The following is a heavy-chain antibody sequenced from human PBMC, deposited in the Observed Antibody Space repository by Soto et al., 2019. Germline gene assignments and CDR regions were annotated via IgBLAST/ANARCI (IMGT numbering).Heavy chain of an antibody. CDR1: GGSVSSGSYY. D-gene: IGHD2-15*01. CDR2: IYYSGST. CDR3: ARDQPLLYSGPIVGMDA. V-gene: IGHV4-61*01. J-gene: IGHJ6*02. Sequence: SETLSLTCTVSGGSVSSGSYYWSWIRQPPGKGLEWIGYIYYSGSTNYNPSLKSRVTISVDTSKNQFSLKPSSVTAADTAVYYCARDQPLLYSGPIVGMDAWGQGTTVTVSS.